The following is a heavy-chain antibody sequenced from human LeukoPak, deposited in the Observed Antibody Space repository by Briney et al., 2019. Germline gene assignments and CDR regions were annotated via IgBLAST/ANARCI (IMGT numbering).Heavy chain of an antibody. Sequence: GGSLRLSCAASGFTFSTYAMSWVRQAPGKGLEWVSGISDSGGSTFYADSVKGRFTISRDNFKNTLYLQMNSLRAEDTAVYYCAKARVVGANTVNYDCWGQGTLVTVSS. V-gene: IGHV3-23*01. CDR3: AKARVVGANTVNYDC. CDR1: GFTFSTYA. D-gene: IGHD1-26*01. J-gene: IGHJ4*02. CDR2: ISDSGGST.